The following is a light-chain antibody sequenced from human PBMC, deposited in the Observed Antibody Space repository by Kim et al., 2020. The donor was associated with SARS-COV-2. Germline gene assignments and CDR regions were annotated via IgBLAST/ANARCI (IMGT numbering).Light chain of an antibody. CDR1: TGAVTSGFS. CDR2: STT. V-gene: IGLV7-43*01. CDR3: LLYFGDALV. Sequence: QAVVTQEPSLTVSPGGTVTLTCASSTGAVTSGFSPSWFQQKPGQPPRALIYSTTKKHSWTPARFSASLLGGKAALTLSGVQPEDEAEYFSLLYFGDALVFGGGTQLTVL. J-gene: IGLJ3*02.